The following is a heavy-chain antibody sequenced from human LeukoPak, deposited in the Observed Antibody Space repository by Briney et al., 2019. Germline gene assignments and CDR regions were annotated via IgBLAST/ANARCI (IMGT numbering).Heavy chain of an antibody. J-gene: IGHJ1*01. D-gene: IGHD2-21*02. CDR3: AKAPSIVVVTAIPH. V-gene: IGHV3-21*01. Sequence: PGGSLRLSCAASGFTFSSYSMNWVRQAPGKGLEWVSSISSSSSYIYYADSVKGRFTISRDNAKNSLYLQMNSLRAEDTAVYYCAKAPSIVVVTAIPHWGQGTLVTVSS. CDR2: ISSSSSYI. CDR1: GFTFSSYS.